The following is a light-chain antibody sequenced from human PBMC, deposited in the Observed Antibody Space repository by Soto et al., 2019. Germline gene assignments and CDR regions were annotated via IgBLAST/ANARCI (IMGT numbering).Light chain of an antibody. CDR3: QQYNDWPPMYT. J-gene: IGKJ2*01. CDR1: QSVSSN. V-gene: IGKV3-15*01. Sequence: EIVMTQSPATLSVSPGERATLSCRASQSVSSNLAWYQQKPGQAPRLLIYGASTRATGIPARFSGSGSGKEFTLTISSLQSEDFEVYYCQQYNDWPPMYTFGQGTKVDIK. CDR2: GAS.